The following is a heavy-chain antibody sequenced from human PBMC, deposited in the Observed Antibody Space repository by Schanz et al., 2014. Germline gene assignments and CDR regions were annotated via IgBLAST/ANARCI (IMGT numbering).Heavy chain of an antibody. J-gene: IGHJ3*01. CDR1: GFTFRNYW. CDR2: TSTDGTKT. V-gene: IGHV3-30*03. Sequence: VQLVESGGGLVQPGGSLRLSCAVSGFTFRNYWMSWVRQAPGQGLEKVAVTSTDGTKTYYAASVRGRFTISRDNSKNTVYLQMNSLRSEDTAVYYCTRDRGALINHNDALDLWGQGTMVSVSS. CDR3: TRDRGALINHNDALDL. D-gene: IGHD3-16*01.